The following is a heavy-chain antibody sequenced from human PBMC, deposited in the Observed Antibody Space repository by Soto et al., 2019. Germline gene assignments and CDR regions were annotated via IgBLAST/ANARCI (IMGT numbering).Heavy chain of an antibody. D-gene: IGHD3-16*02. J-gene: IGHJ4*02. Sequence: QVQLAQSGAEGRKPGASVRVSCEATGYTFTAYAMHWVRQAPGQSLEWMGWIKPANGNTKYSQKFQGRIIITSDTTANTMYMKLISLTSDSTAMYYSTMSDISPSGGLIGSFDYWGQGNLVTVSS. CDR3: TMSDISPSGGLIGSFDY. CDR1: GYTFTAYA. CDR2: IKPANGNT. V-gene: IGHV1-3*01.